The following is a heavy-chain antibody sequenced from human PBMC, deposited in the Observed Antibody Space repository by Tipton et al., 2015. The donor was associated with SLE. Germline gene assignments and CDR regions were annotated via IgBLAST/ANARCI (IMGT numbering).Heavy chain of an antibody. J-gene: IGHJ4*02. V-gene: IGHV4-39*01. CDR2: TYYTGST. CDR3: ARHGSSTWWAFDY. Sequence: TLSLTCTVSGGSVSSSGFHWGWIRQTPGQGLECIGTTYYTGSTYYDASLKSRVTISVDTSRNQFSLNLRSVTAADTAIYYCARHGSSTWWAFDYWGQGTLVTVSS. CDR1: GGSVSSSGFH. D-gene: IGHD1-26*01.